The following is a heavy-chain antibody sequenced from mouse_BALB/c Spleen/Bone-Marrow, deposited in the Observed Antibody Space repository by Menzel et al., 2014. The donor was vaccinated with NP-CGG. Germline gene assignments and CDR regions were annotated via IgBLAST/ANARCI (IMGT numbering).Heavy chain of an antibody. CDR1: GYTFTSYW. V-gene: IGHV1-7*01. J-gene: IGHJ4*01. CDR2: INPSTGYT. CDR3: ASPYGKYDAMDY. D-gene: IGHD2-1*01. Sequence: QVQLQQSGAELAKPGASVKMSCKASGYTFTSYWMHWVKQRPGQGLEWIGYINPSTGYTEYNQKFKDKATLTADKSSSTAYMQLSSLTSEDSAVYYCASPYGKYDAMDYWGQGTSVTVSS.